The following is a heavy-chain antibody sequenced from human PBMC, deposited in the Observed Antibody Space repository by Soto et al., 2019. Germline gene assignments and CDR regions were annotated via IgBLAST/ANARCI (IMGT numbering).Heavy chain of an antibody. Sequence: QVQLVQSGAEVKKPGSSVKISCQASGGTFSTSTISWVRQAPGQGLEWMGRTIPIVDRAIYAQNFQGRVTMTADKSTNTVYMEMFSLRSDDTAVYYCERAVAGTSILDSWGQGTLVTVSS. D-gene: IGHD6-19*01. CDR3: ERAVAGTSILDS. CDR1: GGTFSTST. V-gene: IGHV1-69*08. CDR2: TIPIVDRA. J-gene: IGHJ4*02.